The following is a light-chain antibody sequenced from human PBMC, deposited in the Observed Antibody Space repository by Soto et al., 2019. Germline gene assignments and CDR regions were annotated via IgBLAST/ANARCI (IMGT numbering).Light chain of an antibody. Sequence: DIQMTQSPSSLSASVGDRVTITCRASQVIRDSLAWFQQKPGKVPKSLIYAASTLQSGVPSKFSGSGSGTDFTLTISSLQPEDVATYDCLQYESYPPAFGGGTKVEI. V-gene: IGKV1-16*02. CDR1: QVIRDS. CDR2: AAS. CDR3: LQYESYPPA. J-gene: IGKJ4*01.